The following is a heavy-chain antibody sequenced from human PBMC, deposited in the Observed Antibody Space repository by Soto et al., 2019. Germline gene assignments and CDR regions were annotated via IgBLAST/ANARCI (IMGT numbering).Heavy chain of an antibody. CDR2: ISAYNGNT. CDR1: GYTFTSYG. D-gene: IGHD3-10*01. V-gene: IGHV1-18*01. J-gene: IGHJ6*02. Sequence: ASVKVSCKASGYTFTSYGISWVRQAPGQGLEWMGWISAYNGNTNYAQKLQGRVTMTTDTSTSTAYMELRSLRSDDTAVYYCARVHDYGSGPYYYYGMDGWGQGTTVTVSS. CDR3: ARVHDYGSGPYYYYGMDG.